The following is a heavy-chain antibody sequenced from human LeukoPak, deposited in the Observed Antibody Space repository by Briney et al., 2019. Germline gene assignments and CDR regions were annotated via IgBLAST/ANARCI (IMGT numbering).Heavy chain of an antibody. CDR1: GDSISLYY. V-gene: IGHV4-59*01. Sequence: SETLSLTCTVSGDSISLYYWSWIRQPPGKGLEWIGYIYYSGSTNYNPSLKSRVTMSVDTSKNQFSLNLNSVTAADTAVYYCARGEDIVSTISGDAFDIWGQGTMVTVAS. CDR3: ARGEDIVSTISGDAFDI. J-gene: IGHJ3*02. D-gene: IGHD5/OR15-5a*01. CDR2: IYYSGST.